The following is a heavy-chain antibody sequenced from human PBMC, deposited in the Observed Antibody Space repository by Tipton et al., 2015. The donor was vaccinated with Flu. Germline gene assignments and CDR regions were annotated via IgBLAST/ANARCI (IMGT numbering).Heavy chain of an antibody. CDR2: INHSGTT. Sequence: GLVKPSETLSLTFAVYGGSFSGYYWSWIRQPPGKGLEWIGEINHSGTTNYNSSLKSRVTISVDTAKNQFSLKLSSVTAADTAVYYCAMEGPYGDFDYWGQGTLVTVSS. CDR3: AMEGPYGDFDY. J-gene: IGHJ4*02. D-gene: IGHD4-17*01. CDR1: GGSFSGYY. V-gene: IGHV4-34*01.